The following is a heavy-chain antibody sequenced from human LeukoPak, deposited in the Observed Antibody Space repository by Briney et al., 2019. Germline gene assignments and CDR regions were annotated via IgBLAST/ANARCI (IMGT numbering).Heavy chain of an antibody. CDR2: IYYSGST. J-gene: IGHJ3*02. D-gene: IGHD3-22*01. V-gene: IGHV4-39*01. CDR3: ARAEGDYYDSSGSLYAFDI. Sequence: PSETLSLTCTVSGGSISSSSYYWGWIRQPPGKGLEWIGSIYYSGSTYYNPSLKSRVTISVDTSKNQFSLKLSSVTAADTAVYYCARAEGDYYDSSGSLYAFDIWGQGTMVTVSS. CDR1: GGSISSSSYY.